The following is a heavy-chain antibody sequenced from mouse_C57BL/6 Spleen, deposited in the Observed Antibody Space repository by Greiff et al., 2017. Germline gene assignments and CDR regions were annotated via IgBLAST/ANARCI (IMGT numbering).Heavy chain of an antibody. J-gene: IGHJ2*01. CDR2: IDPENGDT. CDR3: TPNWDFDY. D-gene: IGHD4-1*01. V-gene: IGHV14-4*01. Sequence: VQLKQSGAELVRPGASVKLSCTASGFNIKDDYMHWVKQRPEQGLEWIGWIDPENGDTEYASKFQGKATITADTSSNTAYLQLSSLTSEDTAVYYCTPNWDFDYWGRGTTLTVSS. CDR1: GFNIKDDY.